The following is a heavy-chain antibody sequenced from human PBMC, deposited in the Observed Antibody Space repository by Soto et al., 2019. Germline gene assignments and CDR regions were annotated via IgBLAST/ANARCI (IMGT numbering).Heavy chain of an antibody. V-gene: IGHV3-73*02. CDR2: IRSKANSYAT. J-gene: IGHJ3*02. D-gene: IGHD3-22*01. Sequence: EVQLVESGGGLVQPGGSLKLSCAASGFTFSGSAMHWVRQASGKGLEWVGRIRSKANSYATAYAASVKGRFTISRDDSKNTAYLQMNSLKTEDTAVYYCRSNNYYDSSGYGDDAFDIWGQGTMVTVSS. CDR1: GFTFSGSA. CDR3: RSNNYYDSSGYGDDAFDI.